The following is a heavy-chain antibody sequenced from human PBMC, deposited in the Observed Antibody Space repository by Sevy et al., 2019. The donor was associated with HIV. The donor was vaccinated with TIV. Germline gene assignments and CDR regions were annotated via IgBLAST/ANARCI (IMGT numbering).Heavy chain of an antibody. CDR2: ISSSSSYI. Sequence: GGSLRLSCAASGFTFSSYSMNWVRQAPGKGLEWVSSISSSSSYIYYADSVKGRFTISRDNAKNSLYLQMNSLRAEDTAVYYRARVRAYSYGGYDYWGQGTLVTVSS. CDR3: ARVRAYSYGGYDY. V-gene: IGHV3-21*01. D-gene: IGHD5-18*01. J-gene: IGHJ4*02. CDR1: GFTFSSYS.